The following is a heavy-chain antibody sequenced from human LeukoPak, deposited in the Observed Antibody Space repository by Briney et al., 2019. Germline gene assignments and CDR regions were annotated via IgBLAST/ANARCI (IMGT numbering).Heavy chain of an antibody. CDR2: ISYDGSNK. V-gene: IGHV3-30*18. Sequence: GGSLRLSCAASGFTFSSYGMHWVRQAPGKGLEWGAVISYDGSNKYYADSVKGRFTISRDNSKNTLYLQMNSLRAEDTAVYYCAKVYYYYGSGSYPYGMDVWGQGTTVTVSS. D-gene: IGHD3-10*01. CDR1: GFTFSSYG. J-gene: IGHJ6*02. CDR3: AKVYYYYGSGSYPYGMDV.